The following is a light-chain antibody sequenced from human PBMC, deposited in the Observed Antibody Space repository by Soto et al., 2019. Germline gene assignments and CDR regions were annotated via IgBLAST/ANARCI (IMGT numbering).Light chain of an antibody. V-gene: IGKV1-5*01. Sequence: DIQMTQSPSTLSASVGVRVTITCRASQSIGTWLAWYQHKPGRAPKLLIYDASTLEGGVPSRFSGSRSGTEFTFTISSLQPDDFATYYCQQYNSYSRAFGQGTKVEIK. CDR3: QQYNSYSRA. CDR2: DAS. CDR1: QSIGTW. J-gene: IGKJ1*01.